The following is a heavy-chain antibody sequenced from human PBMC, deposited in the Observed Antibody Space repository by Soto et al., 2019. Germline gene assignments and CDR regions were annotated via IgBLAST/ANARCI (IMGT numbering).Heavy chain of an antibody. Sequence: ASVKVSCKASGYTFTGYYMHWVRQAPGQGLEWMGWINPNSGGTNYAQKFQGWVTMTRDTSISTAYMELSRLRSDDTAVYYCARSGTPSTYYDDSSPPDYWGQGTLVTVSS. CDR2: INPNSGGT. V-gene: IGHV1-2*04. J-gene: IGHJ4*02. D-gene: IGHD3-22*01. CDR1: GYTFTGYY. CDR3: ARSGTPSTYYDDSSPPDY.